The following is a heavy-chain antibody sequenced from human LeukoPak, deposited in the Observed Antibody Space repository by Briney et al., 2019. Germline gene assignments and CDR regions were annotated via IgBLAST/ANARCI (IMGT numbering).Heavy chain of an antibody. D-gene: IGHD3-10*01. CDR3: ARGPEGFGEFWDY. Sequence: PSETLSLTCTVSGGSISSGGYYWSWIRQPPGKGLEWIGYIYYSGSTNYNPSLKSRVTISVDTSKNQFSLKLSSVTAADTAVYYCARGPEGFGEFWDYWGQGTLVTVSS. CDR1: GGSISSGGYY. V-gene: IGHV4-61*08. J-gene: IGHJ4*02. CDR2: IYYSGST.